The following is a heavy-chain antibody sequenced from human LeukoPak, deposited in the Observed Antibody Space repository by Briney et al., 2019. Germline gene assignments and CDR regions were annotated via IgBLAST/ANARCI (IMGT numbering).Heavy chain of an antibody. Sequence: GASVKVSCKVSGYTLTELSMHWVRQAPGKGLEWMGGFDPEDGETIYAQKFQGRVTMTEDTSTDTAYMELSSLRSEDTAVYHCATDNGQGYYGSGSYYNLGYWGQGTLVTVSS. CDR3: ATDNGQGYYGSGSYYNLGY. J-gene: IGHJ4*02. D-gene: IGHD3-10*01. V-gene: IGHV1-24*01. CDR2: FDPEDGET. CDR1: GYTLTELS.